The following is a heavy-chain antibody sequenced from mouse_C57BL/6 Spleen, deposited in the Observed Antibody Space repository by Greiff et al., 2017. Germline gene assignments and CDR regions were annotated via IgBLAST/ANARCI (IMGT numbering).Heavy chain of an antibody. CDR1: GYTFTDYY. CDR2: INPYNGGT. D-gene: IGHD2-5*01. Sequence: EVQLQQSGPVLVKPGASVKMSCKASGYTFTDYYMNWVKQSHGKSLEWIGVINPYNGGTSYNQKFKGKATLTVDKSSSTAYMELNSLTSEDSAVYYCANNPAYYSNPWFAYWGQGTLVTVSA. CDR3: ANNPAYYSNPWFAY. V-gene: IGHV1-19*01. J-gene: IGHJ3*01.